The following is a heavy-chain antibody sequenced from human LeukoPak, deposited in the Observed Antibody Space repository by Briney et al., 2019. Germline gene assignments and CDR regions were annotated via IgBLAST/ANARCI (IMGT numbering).Heavy chain of an antibody. CDR3: ASDLKAGGFLYYYMDV. CDR2: IIPIFGTA. J-gene: IGHJ6*03. CDR1: GYTLTGYY. V-gene: IGHV1-69*06. Sequence: EASVKVSCKASGYTLTGYYMHWVRQAPGQGLEWMGGIIPIFGTANYAQKFQGRVTITADKSTSTAYMELSSLRSEDTAVYYCASDLKAGGFLYYYMDVWGKGTTVTVSS. D-gene: IGHD4-23*01.